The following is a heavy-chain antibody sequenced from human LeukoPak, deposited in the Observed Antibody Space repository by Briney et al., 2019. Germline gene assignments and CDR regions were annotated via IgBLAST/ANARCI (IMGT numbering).Heavy chain of an antibody. J-gene: IGHJ1*01. Sequence: GESLKISCKSSGYSFTTYWIGWVRQMPGKGLEWMGIIYPGDSDTRYSPSFQGQVTISADKSISTAYLQWSSLKASDTAMYYCARPYYDSSGYLEYFQHWGQGTLVTVSS. V-gene: IGHV5-51*03. CDR1: GYSFTTYW. CDR2: IYPGDSDT. CDR3: ARPYYDSSGYLEYFQH. D-gene: IGHD3-22*01.